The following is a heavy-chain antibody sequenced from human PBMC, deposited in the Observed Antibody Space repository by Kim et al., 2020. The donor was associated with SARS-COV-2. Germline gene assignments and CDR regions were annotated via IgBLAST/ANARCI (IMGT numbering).Heavy chain of an antibody. Sequence: SETLSLTCAVYGVSFSGYQWSWIRQSPGKGLEWIGQINDSGSTNYNPSLKSRVTISVDTSKNQFSLKLTSVTAADTAVYYCARGVPGYWGQGTLVTVSS. J-gene: IGHJ4*02. CDR1: GVSFSGYQ. CDR3: ARGVPGY. CDR2: INDSGST. V-gene: IGHV4-34*01.